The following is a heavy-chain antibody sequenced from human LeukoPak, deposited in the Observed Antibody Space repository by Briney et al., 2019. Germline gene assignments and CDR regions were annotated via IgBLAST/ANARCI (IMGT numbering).Heavy chain of an antibody. Sequence: GGSLRLSCAASGFTFSSYATSWVRQAPGKGLEWVSAISGSGGSTYYADSVKGRFTISRDNSKNTLYLQMNSLRAEDTAVYYCAKEFSSGWYGEIDYWGQGTLVTVSS. V-gene: IGHV3-23*01. D-gene: IGHD6-19*01. J-gene: IGHJ4*02. CDR1: GFTFSSYA. CDR3: AKEFSSGWYGEIDY. CDR2: ISGSGGST.